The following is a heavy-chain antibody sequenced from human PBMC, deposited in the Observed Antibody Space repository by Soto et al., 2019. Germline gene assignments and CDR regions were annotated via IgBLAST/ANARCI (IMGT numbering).Heavy chain of an antibody. CDR2: INGDGTRT. CDR3: VRVPTGGYAFSLDGY. J-gene: IGHJ4*02. CDR1: GFTFSTYW. D-gene: IGHD5-12*01. Sequence: EVQLVESGGGLVQPGGSLRLSCVASGFTFSTYWMHWVRQAPGKGLVWVSRINGDGTRTTYADSVEGRFTISRDNAKNTLYLQMNSLRAEDTAVYFCVRVPTGGYAFSLDGYWGQGTLVTVSS. V-gene: IGHV3-74*01.